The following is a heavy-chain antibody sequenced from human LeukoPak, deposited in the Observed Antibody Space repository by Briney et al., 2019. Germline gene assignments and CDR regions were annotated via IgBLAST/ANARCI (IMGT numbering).Heavy chain of an antibody. CDR3: ARFSNFVSDI. CDR2: IYYTGNT. V-gene: IGHV4-59*12. J-gene: IGHJ3*02. Sequence: ETLSLTCTVSGASISSYYWNWIRQPPGKGLEWIGYIYYTGNTNYNPSLRSRVTMSVDTSKNQLSLKVTSVTAADTAVYYCARFSNFVSDIWGQGTTVTVSS. CDR1: GASISSYY. D-gene: IGHD1-1*01.